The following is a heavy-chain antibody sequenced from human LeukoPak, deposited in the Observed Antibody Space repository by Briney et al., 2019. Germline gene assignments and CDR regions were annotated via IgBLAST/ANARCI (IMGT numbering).Heavy chain of an antibody. Sequence: KPSETLSLTCAVYGGSFSGYYWSWIRQPPGKGLEWIGYIYYSGSTNYNPSLKSRVTISVDTSKNQFSLKLSSVTAADTAVYYCARASGEYYDITLDYWGQGTLVTVSS. CDR3: ARASGEYYDITLDY. J-gene: IGHJ4*02. D-gene: IGHD3-9*01. CDR2: IYYSGST. V-gene: IGHV4-59*01. CDR1: GGSFSGYY.